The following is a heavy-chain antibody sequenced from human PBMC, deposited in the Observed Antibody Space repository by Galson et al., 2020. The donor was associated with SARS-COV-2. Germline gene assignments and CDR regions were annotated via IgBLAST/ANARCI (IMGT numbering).Heavy chain of an antibody. Sequence: SQTLSLTCAVYGGSFSGYSWTWIRQSPGKGLEWIGETDHSGSTNYNPSLKSRVTISVDTSKNQFSLKLSSVTAADTAVYYCARGVSGAYCGGDCYSNWFDPWGQGTLVTVSS. J-gene: IGHJ5*02. CDR3: ARGVSGAYCGGDCYSNWFDP. V-gene: IGHV4-34*01. D-gene: IGHD2-21*02. CDR2: TDHSGST. CDR1: GGSFSGYS.